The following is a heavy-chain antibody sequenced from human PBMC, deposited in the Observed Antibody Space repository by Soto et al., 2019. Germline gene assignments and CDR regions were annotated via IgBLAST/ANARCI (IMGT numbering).Heavy chain of an antibody. V-gene: IGHV1-46*01. Sequence: ASVKVSCKASGYTFTSYYMHWVRQAPGQGLEWMGIINPSGGSSSYAQKFQGRVTMTRDTSTSTVYMELNSLRAEDTAVYYCARGGRSYFDYWGQGTVVTVSS. CDR1: GYTFTSYY. CDR3: ARGGRSYFDY. CDR2: INPSGGSS. J-gene: IGHJ4*02. D-gene: IGHD2-15*01.